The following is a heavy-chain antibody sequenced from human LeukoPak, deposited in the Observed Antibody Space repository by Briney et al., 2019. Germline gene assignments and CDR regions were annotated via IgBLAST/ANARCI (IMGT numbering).Heavy chain of an antibody. CDR3: AKDPNWNRVY. D-gene: IGHD1-20*01. CDR1: GFTFSSYA. V-gene: IGHV3-23*01. Sequence: GGSLRLSCAASGFTFSSYAMSWVRQAPGKGLEWVSAISGSGGSTYYADSVKGRFTISRDNSENTLYLQMNSLRAVDTAVYYCAKDPNWNRVYWGQGTLVTVSS. J-gene: IGHJ4*02. CDR2: ISGSGGST.